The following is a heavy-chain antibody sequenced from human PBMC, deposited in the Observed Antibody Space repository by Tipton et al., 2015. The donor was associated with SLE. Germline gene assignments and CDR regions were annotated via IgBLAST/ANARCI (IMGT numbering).Heavy chain of an antibody. J-gene: IGHJ4*02. D-gene: IGHD6-6*01. CDR3: ARGRGIAARRGVFDY. CDR1: GGSFSGYY. V-gene: IGHV4-34*01. CDR2: INHSGST. Sequence: LRLSCAVYGGSFSGYYWSWIRQPPGKGLEWIGEINHSGSTNYNPSLKSRVTISVDTSKNQFSLKLSSVTAADTAVYYCARGRGIAARRGVFDYWGQGTLVTVSS.